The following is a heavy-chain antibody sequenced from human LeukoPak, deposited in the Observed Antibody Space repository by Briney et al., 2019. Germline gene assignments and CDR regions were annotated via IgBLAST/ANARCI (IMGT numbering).Heavy chain of an antibody. CDR3: VRDAGTIPEVVNAHFDY. CDR1: GSTFISYL. V-gene: IGHV3-30-3*01. D-gene: IGHD2-15*01. Sequence: GGSLRLSCEASGSTFISYLIHWVRQAPGRGLEWVALISKDGTRDWYATSVRGRFTISRDNSKNTVYLHMNSLRPEDTALYYCVRDAGTIPEVVNAHFDYWGQGTLVTVSS. J-gene: IGHJ4*02. CDR2: ISKDGTRD.